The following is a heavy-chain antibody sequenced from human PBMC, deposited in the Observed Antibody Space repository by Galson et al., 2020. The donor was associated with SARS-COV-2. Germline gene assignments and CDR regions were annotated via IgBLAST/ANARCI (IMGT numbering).Heavy chain of an antibody. D-gene: IGHD1-26*01. CDR1: GFTFSSYS. V-gene: IGHV3-21*01. CDR3: ARDASWAMCAMDV. CDR2: ISSSRDYI. Sequence: GGSLRLSCAVSGFTFSSYSMNWVRQAPGKGLEWVSAISSSRDYIYNADSVKGRFTISRDNGKNSLYLQMNSLRAEDTAVYYCARDASWAMCAMDVWGQGTTVTVSS. J-gene: IGHJ6*02.